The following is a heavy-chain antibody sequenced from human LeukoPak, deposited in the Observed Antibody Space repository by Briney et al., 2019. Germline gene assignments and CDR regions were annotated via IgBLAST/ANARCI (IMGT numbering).Heavy chain of an antibody. Sequence: GGSLRLSCAASGFTFSSYAMSWVRQAPGKGLEWVSAISGSGGSTYYADSVKGRFTISRDNSKNTLYLQMNSLRAEDTAVYYCAEPFYGGNQPFDYWGQGTLVTVSS. V-gene: IGHV3-23*01. CDR1: GFTFSSYA. CDR3: AEPFYGGNQPFDY. D-gene: IGHD4-23*01. CDR2: ISGSGGST. J-gene: IGHJ4*02.